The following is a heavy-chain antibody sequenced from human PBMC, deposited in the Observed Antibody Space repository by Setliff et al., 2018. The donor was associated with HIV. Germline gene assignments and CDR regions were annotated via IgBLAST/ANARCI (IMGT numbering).Heavy chain of an antibody. D-gene: IGHD3-3*01. V-gene: IGHV4-61*09. CDR3: ARSQPDTIFGVVVFDS. CDR1: GGSLNTGTYY. CDR2: IYITEDT. Sequence: SETLSLTCTVSGGSLNTGTYYWSWIRQPAGNGLEWIGHIYITEDTYYNPSLRSRVTISIDTSKNQLSLKLTSMTAADTAVYYCARSQPDTIFGVVVFDSWGQGTLVTVSS. J-gene: IGHJ4*02.